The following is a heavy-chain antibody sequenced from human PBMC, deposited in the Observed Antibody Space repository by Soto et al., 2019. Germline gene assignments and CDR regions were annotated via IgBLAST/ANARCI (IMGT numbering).Heavy chain of an antibody. D-gene: IGHD3-10*01. Sequence: QVQLVESGGGVVQPGRSLRLSCAASGFPFTSYGMHWVREGPDKGLEWVAIISYDGSDKYYADSVKGRFTISRDNSKNTLYLQMNSLRPEETALYYCVGGQYYFDYRGQGTLVIASS. CDR2: ISYDGSDK. CDR3: VGGQYYFDY. J-gene: IGHJ4*02. CDR1: GFPFTSYG. V-gene: IGHV3-30*03.